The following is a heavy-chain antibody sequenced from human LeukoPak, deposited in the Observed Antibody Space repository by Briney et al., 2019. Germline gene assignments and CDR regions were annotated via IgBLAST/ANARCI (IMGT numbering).Heavy chain of an antibody. CDR1: GGSFSGYY. CDR3: ARGRQDVTMIVVVMTAVSYYLDV. J-gene: IGHJ6*03. V-gene: IGHV4-34*01. Sequence: KTSVTLSLTCAVYGGSFSGYYWTWIRQTPEKRLEWIGEMNPSGSTNYNPSLKSRVTISVDTSKNQFSLELSSVTAADTAVYYCARGRQDVTMIVVVMTAVSYYLDVWGKGTTVTVS. D-gene: IGHD3-22*01. CDR2: MNPSGST.